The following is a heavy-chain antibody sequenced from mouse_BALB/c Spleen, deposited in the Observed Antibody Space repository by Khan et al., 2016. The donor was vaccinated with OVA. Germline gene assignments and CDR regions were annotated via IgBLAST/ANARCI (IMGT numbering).Heavy chain of an antibody. CDR3: ARRGEARATWDDFDY. CDR2: IYPGGGYT. V-gene: IGHV1-63*02. D-gene: IGHD3-1*01. Sequence: QVQLQQSGAELVRPGTSVKMSCKAAGYTFTNYWIGWVKQRPGHGLEWIGDIYPGGGYTNYNEKFKGKATLTADTSSSTAYMQLSSLTSEDSAVFYCARRGEARATWDDFDYWGQGTSLTVSS. J-gene: IGHJ2*03. CDR1: GYTFTNYW.